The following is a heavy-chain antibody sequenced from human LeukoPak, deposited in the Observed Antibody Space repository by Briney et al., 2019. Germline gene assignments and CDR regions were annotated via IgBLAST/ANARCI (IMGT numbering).Heavy chain of an antibody. CDR2: IYSGGST. CDR1: GVTVGNNY. D-gene: IGHD6-6*01. Sequence: GGSLRLSCAASGVTVGNNYMNWVRQAPGKGLEWVSLIYSGGSTHYADSVKGRFTISRDNSKNTLYLQMNSLRVDDTAVYYCARDPPAVAANAYGWGQGTLVTVSS. CDR3: ARDPPAVAANAYG. V-gene: IGHV3-66*01. J-gene: IGHJ4*02.